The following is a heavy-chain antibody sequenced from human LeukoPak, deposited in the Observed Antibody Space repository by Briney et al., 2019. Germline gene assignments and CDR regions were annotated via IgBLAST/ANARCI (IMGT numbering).Heavy chain of an antibody. Sequence: GGSLRLSCAGSGFTFSNYGMHWVRQAPGKGPEWVAVISYDGTNKYYADSVKGRFTISRDNSKNTLFLQMNSLRAEDTAVYYCAKEQWHGGYDNVHWGQGTLVTVSS. J-gene: IGHJ4*02. CDR2: ISYDGTNK. D-gene: IGHD5-12*01. CDR3: AKEQWHGGYDNVH. CDR1: GFTFSNYG. V-gene: IGHV3-30*18.